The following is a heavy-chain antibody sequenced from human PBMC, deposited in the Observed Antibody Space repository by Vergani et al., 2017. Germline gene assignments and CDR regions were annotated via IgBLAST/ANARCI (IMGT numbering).Heavy chain of an antibody. CDR1: GYTFTGYY. CDR2: INPNSGGT. D-gene: IGHD3-10*01. V-gene: IGHV1-2*02. Sequence: QVQLVQSGAEVKKPGASVKVSCKASGYTFTGYYMHWVRQAPGQGLEGMGWINPNSGGTTYAQKYQGRVTMTRDTSISTAYMELSRLRSDDTAVYYCSRDLGGSGSSPLDYWGQGTLVTVSS. J-gene: IGHJ4*02. CDR3: SRDLGGSGSSPLDY.